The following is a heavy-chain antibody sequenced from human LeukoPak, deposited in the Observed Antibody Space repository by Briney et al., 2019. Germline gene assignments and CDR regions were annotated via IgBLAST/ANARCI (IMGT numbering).Heavy chain of an antibody. CDR1: GFSLSRYA. CDR2: ISDSGGST. CDR3: AKCRGSSWSDYFDY. J-gene: IGHJ4*02. D-gene: IGHD6-13*01. V-gene: IGHV3-23*01. Sequence: GGSLRLSCAVSGFSLSRYAMSWVRKAPGKGLEWVSAISDSGGSTYYADSVKGRFTISRDNSRNSLYLQMNTLRAEDTAVYYCAKCRGSSWSDYFDYWGQGTLVTVSS.